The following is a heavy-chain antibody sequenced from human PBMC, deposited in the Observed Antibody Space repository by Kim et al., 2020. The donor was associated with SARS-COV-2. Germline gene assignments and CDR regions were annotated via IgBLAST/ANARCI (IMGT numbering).Heavy chain of an antibody. J-gene: IGHJ3*02. CDR2: ISYDGSNK. V-gene: IGHV3-30*18. Sequence: GGSLRLSCAASGFTFSSYGMHWVRQAPGKGLEWVAVISYDGSNKYYADSVKRRFTISRDNSKNTLYLQMNSLRAEDTAVYYCAKENDVVAFDIWGQGTMVTVSS. CDR1: GFTFSSYG. CDR3: AKENDVVAFDI. D-gene: IGHD1-1*01.